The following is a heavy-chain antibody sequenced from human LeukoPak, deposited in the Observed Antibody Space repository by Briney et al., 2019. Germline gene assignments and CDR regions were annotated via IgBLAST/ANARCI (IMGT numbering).Heavy chain of an antibody. Sequence: PSETLSLTCTVSGGSISSYYWSWIRQPPGKGLEWIGYIYYSGSTNYNPSLKSRVTISVDTSKNPFSLKLSSVTAADTAVYYCARQGGTGTDYYYYGMDVWGQGTTVTVSS. CDR1: GGSISSYY. D-gene: IGHD1-1*01. CDR3: ARQGGTGTDYYYYGMDV. J-gene: IGHJ6*02. V-gene: IGHV4-59*08. CDR2: IYYSGST.